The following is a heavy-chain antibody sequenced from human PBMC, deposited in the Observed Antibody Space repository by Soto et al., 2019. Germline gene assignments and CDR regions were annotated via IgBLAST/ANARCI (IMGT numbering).Heavy chain of an antibody. CDR1: CDTITSDSYY. V-gene: IGHV4-39*01. D-gene: IGHD3-16*02. CDR3: ARQPRFYDYVWGTYRSSYGFDF. J-gene: IGHJ4*02. Sequence: PFGNLCLTWPVSCDTITSDSYYWGLIRQPPGKGLERIGTIYYSGTTYYNPSLKSRVTISVDTSKSQFSLKLSSVTAADTAVYYCARQPRFYDYVWGTYRSSYGFDFWGQGTLVTVSS. CDR2: IYYSGTT.